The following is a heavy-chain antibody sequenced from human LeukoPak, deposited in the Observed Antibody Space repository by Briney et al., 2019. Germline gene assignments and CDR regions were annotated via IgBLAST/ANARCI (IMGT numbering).Heavy chain of an antibody. CDR2: IYSSGST. D-gene: IGHD6-19*01. J-gene: IGHJ4*02. CDR1: GASISSGIYY. V-gene: IGHV4-39*01. CDR3: ARQGEVVNRSGWIFDY. Sequence: PSETLSLTCSVSGASISSGIYYWVWIRPPPGQGLEWIGSIYSSGSTYYNPSLKSRVTMSIDTSKNQFSLKLRSMTAADAAVYYCARQGEVVNRSGWIFDYWGQGALVTVSS.